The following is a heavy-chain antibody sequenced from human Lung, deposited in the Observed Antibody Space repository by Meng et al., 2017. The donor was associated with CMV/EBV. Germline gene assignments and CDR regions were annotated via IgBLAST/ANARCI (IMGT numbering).Heavy chain of an antibody. CDR1: GFTFRNFG. D-gene: IGHD4-11*01. V-gene: IGHV3-33*06. J-gene: IGHJ4*02. CDR3: AKEDPNTVSFDY. Sequence: SXKIPXAASGFTFRNFGMHWVRQAPGKGLEWVAVIWYDGSSKYYADSVKGRFTISRDNSKNTLFLLMNSLRAEDTAVYYCAKEDPNTVSFDYWGQGTLVTVSS. CDR2: IWYDGSSK.